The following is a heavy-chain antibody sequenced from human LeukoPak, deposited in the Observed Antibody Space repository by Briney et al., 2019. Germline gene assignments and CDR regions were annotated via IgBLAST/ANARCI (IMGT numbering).Heavy chain of an antibody. CDR2: INHSGST. V-gene: IGHV4-34*01. CDR3: ARGLVSGSYGY. Sequence: SETLSLTCAVYGGSFSGYYWSWIRQPPGKGLEWIGEINHSGSTNYNPSLKSRVTISVDTSKNQFSLKLSSVTAADTAVYYCARGLVSGSYGYWGQGILVTVSS. CDR1: GGSFSGYY. D-gene: IGHD1-26*01. J-gene: IGHJ4*02.